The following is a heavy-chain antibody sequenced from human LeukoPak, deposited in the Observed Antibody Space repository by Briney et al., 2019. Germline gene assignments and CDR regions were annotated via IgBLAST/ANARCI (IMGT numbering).Heavy chain of an antibody. D-gene: IGHD6-19*01. Sequence: PGESLRLSCAASGFTFVNYWMHWVRQAPGRGLECVANINQDGSEKNYVDSVKGRFTISRDNAKNSLYLQMNSLRAEDTAVYYCARDASGWAGYFDSWGQGTLITVSS. J-gene: IGHJ4*02. CDR2: INQDGSEK. CDR1: GFTFVNYW. CDR3: ARDASGWAGYFDS. V-gene: IGHV3-7*05.